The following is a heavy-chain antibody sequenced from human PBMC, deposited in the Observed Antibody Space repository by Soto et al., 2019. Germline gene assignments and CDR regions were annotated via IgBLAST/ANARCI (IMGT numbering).Heavy chain of an antibody. Sequence: GGSLRLSCAASGFPFSASAMHWVRQTSGRGLEWIGLIRSKTYNYATVYGASVRGRFTISGDDSRNTAYLQLNSLETEDTALYYCSGPDPPTGTSTYWGPGTLVTVSS. D-gene: IGHD1-1*01. J-gene: IGHJ1*01. CDR2: IRSKTYNYAT. CDR1: GFPFSASA. CDR3: SGPDPPTGTSTY. V-gene: IGHV3-73*01.